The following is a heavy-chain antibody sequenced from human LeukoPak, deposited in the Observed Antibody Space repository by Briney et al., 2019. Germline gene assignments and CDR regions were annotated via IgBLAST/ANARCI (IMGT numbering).Heavy chain of an antibody. D-gene: IGHD1-26*01. CDR2: TYFRSKWYY. Sequence: SQTLSLTCAISGDSVSINSAAWNWIRQSPSRGLEWLARTYFRSKWYYDYALAVKSRITINPDTSKNRFSLQLNSVTPEDTAVYFCARDPVGGSTIFDSWGQGTLVTVSS. J-gene: IGHJ4*02. V-gene: IGHV6-1*01. CDR3: ARDPVGGSTIFDS. CDR1: GDSVSINSAA.